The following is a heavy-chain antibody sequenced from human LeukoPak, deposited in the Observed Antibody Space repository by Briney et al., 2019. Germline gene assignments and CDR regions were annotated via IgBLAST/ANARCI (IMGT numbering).Heavy chain of an antibody. CDR3: ARRSWHGYMDV. Sequence: SETLSLTCTVSGGPISSYYWSWLRQPPGKGLEWIGEINHSGSTNYNPSLKSRVTISVDTSKNQFSLKLSSVTAADTAVYYCARRSWHGYMDVWGKGTTVTVSS. J-gene: IGHJ6*03. CDR1: GGPISSYY. D-gene: IGHD1-26*01. CDR2: INHSGST. V-gene: IGHV4-34*01.